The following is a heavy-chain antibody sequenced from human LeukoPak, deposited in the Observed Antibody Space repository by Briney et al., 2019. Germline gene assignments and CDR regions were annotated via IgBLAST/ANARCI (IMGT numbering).Heavy chain of an antibody. CDR2: IYYSGSA. D-gene: IGHD6-13*01. CDR1: GGSISSYY. J-gene: IGHJ4*02. CDR3: ARASPAAGSFDY. V-gene: IGHV4-59*01. Sequence: SETLSLTCTVSGGSISSYYWSWIRQPPGKGLGWIGYIYYSGSANYNPSLKSRVTISVDTSKNQFSLKLSSVTAADTAVYYCARASPAAGSFDYWGQGTLVTVSS.